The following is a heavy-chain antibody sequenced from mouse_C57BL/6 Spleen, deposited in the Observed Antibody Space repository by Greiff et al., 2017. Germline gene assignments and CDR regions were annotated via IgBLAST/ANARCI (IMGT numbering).Heavy chain of an antibody. Sequence: VQGVESGAELARPGASVKLSCKASGYTFTSYGISWVKQRTGQGLEWIGEIYPRSGNTYYNEKFKGKATLTADKSSSTAYMELRSLTSEDSAVYFCARSGYSNYSYYFDYWGQGTTLTVSS. J-gene: IGHJ2*01. CDR1: GYTFTSYG. D-gene: IGHD2-5*01. CDR3: ARSGYSNYSYYFDY. V-gene: IGHV1-81*01. CDR2: IYPRSGNT.